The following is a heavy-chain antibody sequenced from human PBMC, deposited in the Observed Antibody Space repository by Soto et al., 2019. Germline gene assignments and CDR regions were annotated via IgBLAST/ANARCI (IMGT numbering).Heavy chain of an antibody. D-gene: IGHD3-16*01. CDR3: ARDLAYNLGYFDY. Sequence: QVHLQESGPGLVKPSQTLSLTCTVSGGSISSGGYYWSWIRQHPGKGLEWIGYIYYSGSTYYNPSLNSRVTISADTSQNQFSLKLTSVTAADTAVYYCARDLAYNLGYFDYWGQGTLVNVSS. CDR1: GGSISSGGYY. J-gene: IGHJ4*02. CDR2: IYYSGST. V-gene: IGHV4-31*03.